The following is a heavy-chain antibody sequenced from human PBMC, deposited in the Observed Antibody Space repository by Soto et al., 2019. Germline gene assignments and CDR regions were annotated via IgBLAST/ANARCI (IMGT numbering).Heavy chain of an antibody. V-gene: IGHV4-59*08. CDR3: GRRYGYSFYY. CDR2: IYYSGST. J-gene: IGHJ4*02. CDR1: GGSISSYY. Sequence: PSETLSLTCTVSGGSISSYYWSWIRQPPGKGLEWIGYIYYSGSTNYNPSLKSRVTISVDTSKNQFSLKLSSVTAADTAVYYCGRRYGYSFYYWGQETLLTVSS. D-gene: IGHD1-1*01.